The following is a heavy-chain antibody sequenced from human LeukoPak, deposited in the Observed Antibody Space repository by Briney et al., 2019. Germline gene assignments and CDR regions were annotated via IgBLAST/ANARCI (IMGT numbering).Heavy chain of an antibody. CDR3: ARGGIVGWLDY. D-gene: IGHD3-22*01. CDR2: IYTSGST. J-gene: IGHJ4*02. V-gene: IGHV4-61*02. CDR1: GGSISSGSYY. Sequence: SETLSLTCTVSGGSISSGSYYWSWIRQPAGKGLEWIGRIYTSGSTNYNPSLKSRVTISVDTSKNQFSLKLSSVTAADTAVYYCARGGIVGWLDYWGQGTLVTVSS.